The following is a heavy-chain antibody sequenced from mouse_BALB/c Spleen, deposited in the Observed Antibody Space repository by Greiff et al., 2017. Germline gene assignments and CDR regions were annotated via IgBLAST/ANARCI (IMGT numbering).Heavy chain of an antibody. V-gene: IGHV1-20*02. CDR2: INPYNGDT. CDR1: GYSFTGYF. J-gene: IGHJ3*01. D-gene: IGHD2-4*01. Sequence: VQLQQSGPELVKPGASVRISCKASGYSFTGYFMNWVMQSHGKSLEWIGRINPYNGDTFYNQKFKGKATLTVDKSSSTAHMELRSLASEDSAVYYCARSAYDYDDAAAYWGQGTLVTVSA. CDR3: ARSAYDYDDAAAY.